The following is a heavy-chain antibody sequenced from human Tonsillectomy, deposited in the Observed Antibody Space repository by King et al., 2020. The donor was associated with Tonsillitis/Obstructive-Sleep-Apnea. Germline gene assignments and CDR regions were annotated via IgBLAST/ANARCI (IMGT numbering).Heavy chain of an antibody. V-gene: IGHV3-53*01. Sequence: VQLVESGGGLIQPGGSLRLSSAASGFTVSSNYMSWVRQAPGKGLEWVSVIYSGGSTYYADSVKGRFTISRDNSKNTLYLQMNSLRAEDTAVYYCARASIAAAGYYFDYWGQGTLVTVSS. J-gene: IGHJ4*02. CDR2: IYSGGST. CDR3: ARASIAAAGYYFDY. CDR1: GFTVSSNY. D-gene: IGHD6-13*01.